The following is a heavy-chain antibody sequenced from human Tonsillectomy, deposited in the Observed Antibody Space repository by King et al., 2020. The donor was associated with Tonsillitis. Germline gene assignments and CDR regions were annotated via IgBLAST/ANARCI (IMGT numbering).Heavy chain of an antibody. J-gene: IGHJ6*03. CDR3: AKDHGSGTYYYYYMDV. CDR2: ISNDGNKI. V-gene: IGHV3-30*18. D-gene: IGHD1-26*01. Sequence: QVQLVESGGGVVQPGRSLRLSCEASGFTFSSYGMHWVRQAPGKGLEWVAVISNDGNKIYFGDSVKGRFTISRDNSRNTLYLQMNSLRVEDTAVYYCAKDHGSGTYYYYYMDVWGKGTTVTVSS. CDR1: GFTFSSYG.